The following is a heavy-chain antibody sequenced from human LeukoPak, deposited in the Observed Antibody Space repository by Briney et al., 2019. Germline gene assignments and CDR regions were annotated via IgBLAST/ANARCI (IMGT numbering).Heavy chain of an antibody. Sequence: HGESLKISCKGSGYSFTSYWIGWVRQMPGKGLEWMGIIYPGDSDTRYSPSFQGQVTISADKSISTAYLPWSSLKASDTAMYYCARGRSGYSYGFDYWGQGTLVTVSS. CDR2: IYPGDSDT. J-gene: IGHJ4*02. V-gene: IGHV5-51*01. CDR3: ARGRSGYSYGFDY. D-gene: IGHD5-18*01. CDR1: GYSFTSYW.